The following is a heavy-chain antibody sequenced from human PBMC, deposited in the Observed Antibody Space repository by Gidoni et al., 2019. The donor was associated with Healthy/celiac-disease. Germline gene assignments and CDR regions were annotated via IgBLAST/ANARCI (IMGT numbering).Heavy chain of an antibody. CDR2: INAGNGNT. J-gene: IGHJ6*03. D-gene: IGHD4-4*01. CDR1: GYTFTSYA. Sequence: QVQLVQSGAEVKKPGASVKVSCKASGYTFTSYAMHWVRQAPGQRLEWMGWINAGNGNTKYSQKFQGRVTITRDTSASTAYMELSSLRSEDTAVYYCARGAEVGYSTYYYYYYMDVWGKGTTVTVSS. CDR3: ARGAEVGYSTYYYYYYMDV. V-gene: IGHV1-3*01.